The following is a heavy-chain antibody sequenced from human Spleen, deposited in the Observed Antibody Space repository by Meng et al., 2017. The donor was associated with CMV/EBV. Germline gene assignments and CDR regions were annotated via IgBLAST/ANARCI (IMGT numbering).Heavy chain of an antibody. CDR1: GFALSTSGLG. D-gene: IGHD2-15*01. J-gene: IGHJ4*02. CDR2: IYWNEDE. CDR3: VYRSKPATFDY. Sequence: SGPTLVKPKQTLTMTCTLSGFALSTSGLGVGWIRQPPGKALEWLALIYWNEDERLSPSLRTRLTITKDTFKNQVVLRMTNVDPSDTGTYYCVYRSKPATFDYWGQGALVTDSS. V-gene: IGHV2-5*04.